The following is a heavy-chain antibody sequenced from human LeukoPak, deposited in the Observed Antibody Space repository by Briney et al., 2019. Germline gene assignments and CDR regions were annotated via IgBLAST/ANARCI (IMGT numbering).Heavy chain of an antibody. CDR2: IRSSSRTT. Sequence: PGGSLRLSCAASGLTFSSHSMNWVRQAPGKGLEWVSHIRSSSRTTYYADSVKGRFTISRDDAKNSLYLQMNSLRGEDTAVCYCASWAGTTAGFSGPFDFWGQGTLVTVSS. V-gene: IGHV3-48*01. CDR3: ASWAGTTAGFSGPFDF. J-gene: IGHJ4*02. CDR1: GLTFSSHS. D-gene: IGHD6-25*01.